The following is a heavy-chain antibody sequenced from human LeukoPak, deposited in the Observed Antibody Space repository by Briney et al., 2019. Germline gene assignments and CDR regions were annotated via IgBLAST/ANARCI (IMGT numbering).Heavy chain of an antibody. CDR1: GKTLTELS. D-gene: IGHD1-26*01. CDR3: ALKSYRYSYDGLDV. CDR2: FDPEDDET. Sequence: ASVKVSCKVSGKTLTELSIHWVRQAPGKGLEWMGGFDPEDDETAYAQRFKGRVTMTEDTSTDTAYMELSSLRSEDTAVYYCALKSYRYSYDGLDVWGQGTTVTVSS. V-gene: IGHV1-24*01. J-gene: IGHJ6*02.